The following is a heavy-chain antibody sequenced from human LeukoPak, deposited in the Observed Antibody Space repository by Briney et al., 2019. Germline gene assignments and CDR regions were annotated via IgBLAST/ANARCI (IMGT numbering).Heavy chain of an antibody. CDR1: GYTFTSYA. Sequence: SVTVSCKASGYTFTSYAISWVRQAPGQGLEWMGGIIPMFGTANYAQKFQGRVTITADESANIAYMELSSLRSEDTAVYYCARGPFPPAATVATNNWFDPWGQGTLVTVSS. CDR2: IIPMFGTA. D-gene: IGHD6-13*01. V-gene: IGHV1-69*13. CDR3: ARGPFPPAATVATNNWFDP. J-gene: IGHJ5*02.